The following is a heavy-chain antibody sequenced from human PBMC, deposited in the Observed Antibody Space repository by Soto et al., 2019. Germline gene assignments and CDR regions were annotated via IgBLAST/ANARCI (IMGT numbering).Heavy chain of an antibody. J-gene: IGHJ6*02. CDR2: IYYRSKWFH. CDR3: ARVHCSAGTCLDGLDF. D-gene: IGHD2-15*01. Sequence: SPTLSLTCVISGDSVSSNGACWNWIRQSPSRGLQWLGRIYYRSKWFHDYAASVESRVAINPDTSRNQFSLQLNYVTPEDTAVYYCARVHCSAGTCLDGLDFWGQGTTVTVSS. V-gene: IGHV6-1*01. CDR1: GDSVSSNGAC.